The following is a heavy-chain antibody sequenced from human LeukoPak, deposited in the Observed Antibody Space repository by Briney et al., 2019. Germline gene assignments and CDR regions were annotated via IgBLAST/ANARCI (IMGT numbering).Heavy chain of an antibody. J-gene: IGHJ4*02. CDR2: IYYSGST. Sequence: SETLSLTCTVSGGSTSSYYWSWIRQPPGKGLEWIGYIYYSGSTNYNPSLKSRVTISVDTSKNQFSLKLSSVTAADTAVYYCARLVVPDYWGQGTPVTVSS. CDR1: GGSTSSYY. D-gene: IGHD2-2*01. CDR3: ARLVVPDY. V-gene: IGHV4-59*01.